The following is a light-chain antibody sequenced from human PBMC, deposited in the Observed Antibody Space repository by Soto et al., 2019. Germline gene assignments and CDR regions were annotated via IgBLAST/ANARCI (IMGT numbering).Light chain of an antibody. Sequence: QAVVTQPPSVSGAPGQRVTISCTGSSSNIGAGCDVHWYQQLPGTAPKLLIYGNSNRPSGVPDRFSGSKSGTSASLAITGLQAEDEADYYCQSYDSSLSVYVVFGGGTKLTVL. J-gene: IGLJ2*01. CDR3: QSYDSSLSVYVV. CDR2: GNS. V-gene: IGLV1-40*01. CDR1: SSNIGAGCD.